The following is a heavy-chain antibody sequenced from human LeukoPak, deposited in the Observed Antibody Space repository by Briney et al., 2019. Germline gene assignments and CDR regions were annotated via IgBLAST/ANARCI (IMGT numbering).Heavy chain of an antibody. CDR2: IYSSGST. CDR1: GVSISTYY. D-gene: IGHD6-19*01. J-gene: IGHJ4*02. V-gene: IGHV4-4*07. Sequence: SETLSLACTGSGVSISTYYWSWIRQPAGKGLEWIGRIYSSGSTNYNPSLKSRVTMSVDTSKNQFSLKLNSVTAADTAVYYCARAAGRYSSGWYYFDYWGQGTLVTVSS. CDR3: ARAAGRYSSGWYYFDY.